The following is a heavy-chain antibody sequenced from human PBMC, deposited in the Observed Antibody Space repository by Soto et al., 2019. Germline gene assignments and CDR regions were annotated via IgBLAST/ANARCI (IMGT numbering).Heavy chain of an antibody. CDR3: ARGGYRSSWREIIDY. V-gene: IGHV4-34*01. CDR2: INHSGST. CDR1: GGSFSGYY. J-gene: IGHJ4*02. Sequence: QVQLQQWGAGLLKPSETLSLTCVVYGGSFSGYYWSWIRQPPGKGLEWIGEINHSGSTNYSPSLKSRVSMSVDTSKNQISLKMSSVTAADTATYYCARGGYRSSWREIIDYWGQGILVTVSS. D-gene: IGHD5-18*01.